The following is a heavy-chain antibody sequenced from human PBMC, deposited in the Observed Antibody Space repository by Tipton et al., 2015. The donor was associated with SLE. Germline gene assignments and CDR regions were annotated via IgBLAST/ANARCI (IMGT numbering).Heavy chain of an antibody. J-gene: IGHJ6*03. CDR3: ARDGGIAAAALYMDV. V-gene: IGHV3-23*01. CDR1: GFTFSSYA. CDR2: ISGSGGST. Sequence: SLRLSCAASGFTFSSYAMHWVRQAPGKGLEWVSAISGSGGSTYYADSVKGRFTISRGNSKNTLYLQMNSLRAEDTAVYYCARDGGIAAAALYMDVWGKGTTVTVSS. D-gene: IGHD6-13*01.